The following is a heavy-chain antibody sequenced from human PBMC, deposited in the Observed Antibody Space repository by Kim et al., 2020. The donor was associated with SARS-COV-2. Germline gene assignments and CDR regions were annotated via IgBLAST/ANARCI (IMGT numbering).Heavy chain of an antibody. CDR2: ISYDGSNK. Sequence: GGSLRLSCAASGFTFSSYGMHWVRQAPGKGLEWVAVISYDGSNKYYADSVKGRFTISRDNSKNTLYLQMNSLRAEDTAVYYCAKGPDEFDPWGQGTLVTVSS. J-gene: IGHJ5*02. CDR1: GFTFSSYG. V-gene: IGHV3-30*18. CDR3: AKGPDEFDP.